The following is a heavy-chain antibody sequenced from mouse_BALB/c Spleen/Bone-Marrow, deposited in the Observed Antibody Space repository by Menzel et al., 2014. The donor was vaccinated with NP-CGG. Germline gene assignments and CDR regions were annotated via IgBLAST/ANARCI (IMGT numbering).Heavy chain of an antibody. J-gene: IGHJ3*01. Sequence: EVQLVESGGGLVKPGGALNLSCAASGFTFNNYAMSWVRQTPERRLEWVATISSGGGYIYYPDSVKGQFTISSDNAKNTLYLQMSSLKSEDTAMYYCARQESIYDGYYGGLAYWGQGTLVTVSA. CDR2: ISSGGGYI. CDR3: ARQESIYDGYYGGLAY. V-gene: IGHV5-9-3*01. CDR1: GFTFNNYA. D-gene: IGHD2-3*01.